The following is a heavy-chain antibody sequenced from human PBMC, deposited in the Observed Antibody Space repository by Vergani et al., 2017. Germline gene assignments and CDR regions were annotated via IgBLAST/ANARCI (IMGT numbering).Heavy chain of an antibody. Sequence: QVQLVESGGGVVQPGGSLRLSCPASGFTFINYGLNWVRQAPAKGLEWVAFIRFDGSNTYYSDSLKGRFTITRDNSQNPLYLQMTSLRAEDTAVYYCAKTLLTFSRASGDHYYYYGMDVWGQGTTVTVSS. CDR3: AKTLLTFSRASGDHYYYYGMDV. D-gene: IGHD2-2*01. CDR1: GFTFINYG. V-gene: IGHV3-30*02. J-gene: IGHJ6*02. CDR2: IRFDGSNT.